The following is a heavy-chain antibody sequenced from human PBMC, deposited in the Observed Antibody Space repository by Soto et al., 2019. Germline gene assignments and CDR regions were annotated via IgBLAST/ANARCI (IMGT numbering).Heavy chain of an antibody. CDR3: ARDSYDILTGYYNPNHFDY. V-gene: IGHV1-2*04. Sequence: GASVKVSCKASGYTFTGYYMHWVRQAPGQGLEWMGWINPNSGGTNYAQKFQGWVTMTRDTSISTAYMELSRLRSDDTAVYYCARDSYDILTGYYNPNHFDYWGQGTLVTVSS. J-gene: IGHJ4*02. CDR1: GYTFTGYY. D-gene: IGHD3-9*01. CDR2: INPNSGGT.